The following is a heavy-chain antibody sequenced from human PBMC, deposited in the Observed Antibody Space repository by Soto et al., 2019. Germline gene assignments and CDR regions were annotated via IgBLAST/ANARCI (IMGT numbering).Heavy chain of an antibody. CDR2: IKEDGSEK. Sequence: EVQRVESGGGLVQPGGSLGLSCAASEFTFSSYWMNWVRQAPGKGLEWVANIKEDGSEKYYVDSVKGRFTISRDNAKNSLYLQMNSLRGEDTAVYYCARDLGAPGRGSAVGYYYHYGMDVWGQGTTVTVSS. V-gene: IGHV3-7*05. CDR1: EFTFSSYW. D-gene: IGHD2-2*01. J-gene: IGHJ6*02. CDR3: ARDLGAPGRGSAVGYYYHYGMDV.